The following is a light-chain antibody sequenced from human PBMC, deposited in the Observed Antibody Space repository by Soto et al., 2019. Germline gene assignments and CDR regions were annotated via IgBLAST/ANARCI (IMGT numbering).Light chain of an antibody. J-gene: IGKJ1*01. CDR1: QSVRSY. CDR2: DAS. V-gene: IGKV3-11*01. Sequence: EIVLTQSPATPSLSPGQRPTLSCRASQSVRSYLAWYQQKPGQAPRLLIYDASNRATGIPARFSVSGSGTDFTLTISSLEPEDFAVYYCQQRSNWPTFCQGTKVDIK. CDR3: QQRSNWPT.